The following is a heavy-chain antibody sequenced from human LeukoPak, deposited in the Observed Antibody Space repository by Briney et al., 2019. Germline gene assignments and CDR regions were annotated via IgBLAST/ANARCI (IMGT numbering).Heavy chain of an antibody. CDR2: IDSSSFYI. CDR3: ARSLPESYYNGNDY. V-gene: IGHV3-21*01. Sequence: PGGSLRLSCEASGFIFSGYSMSWFRQAPGNGLEWVSSIDSSSFYIYYADSVGGRVSISRDNAKNSLYLQMSSLRAEDTAVYYCARSLPESYYNGNDYWGQGTLVTVSS. CDR1: GFIFSGYS. J-gene: IGHJ4*02. D-gene: IGHD3-10*01.